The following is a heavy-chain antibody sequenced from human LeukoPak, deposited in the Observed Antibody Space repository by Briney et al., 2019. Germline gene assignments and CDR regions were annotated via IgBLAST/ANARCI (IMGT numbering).Heavy chain of an antibody. CDR1: GFTLSNYG. CDR3: ARVHRGYCSSTSCYGVYYYYYMDV. Sequence: PGGSLRFSCAASGFTLSNYGMHWVRQAPGKGLKWVAFIQYDGSNKDYEDSVKGRFTISRDNSRNTLYLQMNSLRAEDTAVYYCARVHRGYCSSTSCYGVYYYYYMDVWGKGTTVTVSS. CDR2: IQYDGSNK. D-gene: IGHD2-2*01. J-gene: IGHJ6*03. V-gene: IGHV3-30*02.